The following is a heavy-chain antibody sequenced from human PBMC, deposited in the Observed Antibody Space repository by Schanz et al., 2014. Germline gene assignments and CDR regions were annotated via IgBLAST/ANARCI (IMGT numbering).Heavy chain of an antibody. CDR1: GFTFSSYA. CDR2: ISGSGETT. V-gene: IGHV3-23*01. CDR3: ARRITGTHHNPYYHGMDV. J-gene: IGHJ6*02. Sequence: EVQLLESGGGLVQPGGSLRLSCAASGFTFSSYAMSWVRQAPGKGREWVSAISGSGETTYYADSVKVRFTISRDNSKNALYMQMNSLRAEDTAVYYCARRITGTHHNPYYHGMDVWGQGTTVTVSS. D-gene: IGHD1-20*01.